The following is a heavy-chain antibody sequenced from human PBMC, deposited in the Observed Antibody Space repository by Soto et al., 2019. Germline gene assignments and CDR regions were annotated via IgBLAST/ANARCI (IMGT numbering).Heavy chain of an antibody. D-gene: IGHD6-19*01. CDR1: GDSFTRYW. Sequence: PGECLTISYTGSGDSFTRYWIGWVRQMPGKGLEWMGIIYPGDSDTRYSPSFQGQVTISADKSISTAYLQWSSLKASDTAMYYCARHHSSGWYPNDYWGQGTLVTVSS. CDR3: ARHHSSGWYPNDY. V-gene: IGHV5-51*01. J-gene: IGHJ4*02. CDR2: IYPGDSDT.